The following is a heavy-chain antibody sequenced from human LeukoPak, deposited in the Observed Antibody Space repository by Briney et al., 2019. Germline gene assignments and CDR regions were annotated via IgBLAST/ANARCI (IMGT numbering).Heavy chain of an antibody. J-gene: IGHJ4*02. CDR1: GFTFGSYS. Sequence: GGSLRLSCAASGFTFGSYSMNWVRQAPGKGLEWVSSISSSTSYIYYADSVKGRFTISRDNAKNSLYLQMNRLRAEDTAVYYCARYPLGSSWYYFDYWGQGTLVTVSS. CDR3: ARYPLGSSWYYFDY. CDR2: ISSSTSYI. V-gene: IGHV3-21*01. D-gene: IGHD6-13*01.